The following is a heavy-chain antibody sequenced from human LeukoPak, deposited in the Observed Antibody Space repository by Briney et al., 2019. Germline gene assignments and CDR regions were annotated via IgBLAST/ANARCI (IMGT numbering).Heavy chain of an antibody. CDR1: GVSINSHY. CDR3: ARHVYGEGMVV. Sequence: SETLSLTCTVSGVSINSHYLNWIRQPPGKGLEWIGYIYGRGRTNYNPSLKSRVTMSVDTSKNQFSLTLSSVTAADTAVYYCARHVYGEGMVVWGKGTTVTVSS. V-gene: IGHV4-59*08. J-gene: IGHJ6*04. D-gene: IGHD4-17*01. CDR2: IYGRGRT.